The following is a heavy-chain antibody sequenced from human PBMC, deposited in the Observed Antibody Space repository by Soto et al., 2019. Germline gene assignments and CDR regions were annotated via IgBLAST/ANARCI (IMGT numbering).Heavy chain of an antibody. V-gene: IGHV3-30*18. CDR1: GFTFSSYG. CDR2: ISYDGSNK. J-gene: IGHJ4*02. Sequence: QVQLVESGGGVVQPGRSLRLSCAASGFTFSSYGMHWVRQAPGKGLEWVAVISYDGSNKYYADSVKDRFTISRDNSKNTLYLQMNSLRAEDTAVYYCAKGRKHYYFDYWGQGTLVTVSS. CDR3: AKGRKHYYFDY.